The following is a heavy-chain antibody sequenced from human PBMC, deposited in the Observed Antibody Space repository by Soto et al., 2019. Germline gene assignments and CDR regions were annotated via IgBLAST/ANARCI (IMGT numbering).Heavy chain of an antibody. Sequence: EVQLVESGGRLVQPGGSLRLSCAASGISFSSYWMTWVRQAPGKGLEWVANIKQDGSGKYYADSVTGRFTVSRDNAKNSLYLQMNSLRAEDTALYYCATAGVGITTGDFHSRGQGTLVTVSS. D-gene: IGHD1-26*01. CDR2: IKQDGSGK. CDR3: ATAGVGITTGDFHS. CDR1: GISFSSYW. V-gene: IGHV3-7*01. J-gene: IGHJ4*02.